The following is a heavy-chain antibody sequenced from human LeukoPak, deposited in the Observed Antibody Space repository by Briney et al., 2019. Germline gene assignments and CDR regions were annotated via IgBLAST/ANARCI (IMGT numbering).Heavy chain of an antibody. D-gene: IGHD2-8*01. J-gene: IGHJ4*02. CDR1: GYIFIAYY. CDR2: INPDSGGT. Sequence: ASVKVSCKASGYIFIAYYMHWVRQAPGQGLEWMGWINPDSGGTKYAQNFHGRVTMTRDTSINTVYMELSSLRSDDTAVYYCARAPGGVYGTNGSSSWSSYFDYWGQGTLVTVSS. CDR3: ARAPGGVYGTNGSSSWSSYFDY. V-gene: IGHV1-2*02.